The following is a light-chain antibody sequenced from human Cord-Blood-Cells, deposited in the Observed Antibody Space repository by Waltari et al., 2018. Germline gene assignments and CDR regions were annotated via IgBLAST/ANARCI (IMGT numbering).Light chain of an antibody. V-gene: IGKV3-11*01. J-gene: IGKJ5*01. CDR2: DAS. CDR3: QQRSNWPPIT. CDR1: QSVSSY. Sequence: EIVLTQSPAHLSLSPGERATLSCRASQSVSSYLAWYQHKPGQAPRLLIYDASNRATGIPARFSGSGSGTDFTLTISSLEPEDFAVYYCQQRSNWPPITFGQGTRLEIK.